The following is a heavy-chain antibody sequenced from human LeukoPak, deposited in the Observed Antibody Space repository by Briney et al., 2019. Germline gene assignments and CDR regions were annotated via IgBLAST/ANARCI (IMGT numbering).Heavy chain of an antibody. CDR3: ARDVRDGYTGEDYGMDA. V-gene: IGHV3-21*01. CDR2: ISSSSSYI. CDR1: GFTFSSYS. J-gene: IGHJ6*02. Sequence: GGSLRLSCAASGFTFSSYSMNWVRQAPGKGLEWVSSISSSSSYIYYADSVKGRFTISRDNAKNSLYLQMNSLRAEDTAVYYCARDVRDGYTGEDYGMDAWGQGTTVTVSS. D-gene: IGHD5-24*01.